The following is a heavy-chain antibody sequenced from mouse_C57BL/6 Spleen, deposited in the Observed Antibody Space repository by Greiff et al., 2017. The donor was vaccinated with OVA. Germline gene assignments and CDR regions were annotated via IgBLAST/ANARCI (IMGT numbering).Heavy chain of an antibody. CDR3: TTGGWDFFDY. CDR1: GFNIKDYY. CDR2: IDPEDGDT. D-gene: IGHD1-1*02. J-gene: IGHJ2*01. Sequence: EVQLQQSGAELVRPGASVKLSCTASGFNIKDYYMHWVKQRPEQGLEWIGRIDPEDGDTEYAPKFQGKATMTADTSSTTAYLQLSSLTSEDTSVYYCTTGGWDFFDYWGQGTTLTVSS. V-gene: IGHV14-1*01.